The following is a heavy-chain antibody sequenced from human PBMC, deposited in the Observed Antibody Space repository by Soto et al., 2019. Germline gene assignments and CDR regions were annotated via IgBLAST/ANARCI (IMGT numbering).Heavy chain of an antibody. CDR1: GYTFTSYA. V-gene: IGHV1-3*05. CDR2: INAGNGNT. J-gene: IGHJ6*02. Sequence: QVQLVQSGAEEKKPGASVKVSCKASGYTFTSYAMHWVRQAPGQRLEWMGWINAGNGNTKYSQKFQGRVTITRDTSASPAYMELSSLRSEDTAVYYCARGRGSHQMYGMDVWGQGTTVTVSS. CDR3: ARGRGSHQMYGMDV. D-gene: IGHD3-16*01.